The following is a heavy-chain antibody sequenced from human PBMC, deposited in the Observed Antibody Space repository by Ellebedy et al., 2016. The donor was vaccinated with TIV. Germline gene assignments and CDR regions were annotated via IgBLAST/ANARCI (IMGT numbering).Heavy chain of an antibody. D-gene: IGHD3-3*01. CDR3: ARGIRLLEWRY. CDR2: INHSGSA. CDR1: GGSFSGYY. J-gene: IGHJ4*02. Sequence: GSLRLSXAVYGGSFSGYYWSWIRQPPGKGLEWIGEINHSGSANYNPSLKSRVTISVDTSKNQFSLKLSSVTAADTAVYYCARGIRLLEWRYWGQGTLVTVSS. V-gene: IGHV4-34*01.